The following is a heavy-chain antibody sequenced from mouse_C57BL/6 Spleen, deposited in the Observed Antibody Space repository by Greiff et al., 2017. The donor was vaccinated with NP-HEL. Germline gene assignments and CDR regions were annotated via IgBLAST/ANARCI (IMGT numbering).Heavy chain of an antibody. CDR1: GYTFTSSW. D-gene: IGHD2-4*01. V-gene: IGHV1-59*01. Sequence: QVQLKQPGAELVRPGTSVTLSCTASGYTFTSSWMHWVKQRPGQGLEWIGVIDPSDSYTNYNQKFKGKATLTVDTSSSTTYMQLSSLASEDSAVYYCARYDYDEARFDYWGQGTTLAVSS. J-gene: IGHJ2*01. CDR2: IDPSDSYT. CDR3: ARYDYDEARFDY.